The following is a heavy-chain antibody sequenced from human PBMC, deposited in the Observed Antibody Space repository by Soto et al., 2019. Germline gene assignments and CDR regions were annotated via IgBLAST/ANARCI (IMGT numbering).Heavy chain of an antibody. CDR2: IKGDGSET. D-gene: IGHD5-12*01. J-gene: IGHJ4*02. Sequence: GGSLRLSCAASGFTFSSYWMHWVRQAPGKGLVWVSRIKGDGSETNYADSVKGRFTFSRDNAKNTLYLQLNSLRAEDTAVYYCLRGNSGYGNFDYWGQGTRVTVSS. CDR1: GFTFSSYW. V-gene: IGHV3-74*01. CDR3: LRGNSGYGNFDY.